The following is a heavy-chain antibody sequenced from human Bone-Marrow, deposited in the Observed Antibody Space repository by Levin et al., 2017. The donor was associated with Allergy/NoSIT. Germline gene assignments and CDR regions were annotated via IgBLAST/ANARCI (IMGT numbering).Heavy chain of an antibody. CDR3: AKDMQLSV. V-gene: IGHV3-23*01. CDR1: GFTFSDSA. Sequence: GASVKVSCAASGFTFSDSAMTWVRQAPGKGLEWVSLISVSAGGTYYADSVKGRFTISRDNSKSTLYLQLNSLRAEDTAVYYCAKDMQLSVWGQGTTVTVSS. CDR2: ISVSAGGT. J-gene: IGHJ6*02. D-gene: IGHD1-1*01.